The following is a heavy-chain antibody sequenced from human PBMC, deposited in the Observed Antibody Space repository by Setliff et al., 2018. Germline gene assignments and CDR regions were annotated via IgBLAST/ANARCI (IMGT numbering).Heavy chain of an antibody. CDR2: INHSGST. Sequence: SETLSLTCAVYGGSFSAYYWSWIRQPPGKGLEWIGEINHSGSTNYNPSLKSRVTISLDTSKNQFSLKLTSVTAADTAVYYCARAPQYSNFWYALSWFDPWGQGALVTVSS. J-gene: IGHJ5*02. CDR1: GGSFSAYY. V-gene: IGHV4-34*01. D-gene: IGHD3-3*01. CDR3: ARAPQYSNFWYALSWFDP.